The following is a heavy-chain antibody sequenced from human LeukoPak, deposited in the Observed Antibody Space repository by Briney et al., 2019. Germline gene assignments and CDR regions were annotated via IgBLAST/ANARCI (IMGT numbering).Heavy chain of an antibody. J-gene: IGHJ4*02. D-gene: IGHD3-22*01. Sequence: GGSLRLSCAASGFTFSSYWMHWVRQVPGKGLEWVSRITPDGDGSTYAASVRGRFTISRDNVKDTVYLQMSNLRAEDTALYYCARDPNDYDSHLGQGTLVTVSS. CDR1: GFTFSSYW. CDR3: ARDPNDYDSH. CDR2: ITPDGDGS. V-gene: IGHV3-74*01.